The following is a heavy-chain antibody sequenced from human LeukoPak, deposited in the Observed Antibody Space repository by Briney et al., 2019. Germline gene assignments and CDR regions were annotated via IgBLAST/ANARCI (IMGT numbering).Heavy chain of an antibody. Sequence: GGSLRLSCAASGLTFRSYGMHWVRQAPGKGLEWVAVISYDGIKKYYGDSVKGRFTISRDNSKNTLYLQMNSLRSEDTAVYYCAKESTVVTFDFWGQGTLVPVSS. D-gene: IGHD4-23*01. CDR3: AKESTVVTFDF. J-gene: IGHJ4*02. CDR2: ISYDGIKK. CDR1: GLTFRSYG. V-gene: IGHV3-30*18.